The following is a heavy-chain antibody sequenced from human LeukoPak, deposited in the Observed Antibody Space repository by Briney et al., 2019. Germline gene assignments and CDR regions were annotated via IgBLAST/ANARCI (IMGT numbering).Heavy chain of an antibody. J-gene: IGHJ4*02. CDR1: GFTFSSYW. CDR2: IKQDGSEK. CDR3: AKKHYFGSGSYEY. Sequence: GSLRLSCAGSGFTFSSYWMSWVRQAPGKGLEWVANIKQDGSEKYYVDSVKGRFTISRDNSKNTLYLQMNSLRAEDTAVYYCAKKHYFGSGSYEYWGQGTLVTVSS. V-gene: IGHV3-7*03. D-gene: IGHD3-10*01.